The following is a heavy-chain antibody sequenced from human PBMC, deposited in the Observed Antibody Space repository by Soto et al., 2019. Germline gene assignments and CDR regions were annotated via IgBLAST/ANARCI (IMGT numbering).Heavy chain of an antibody. V-gene: IGHV4-31*03. CDR3: AGVQDADWNFDL. D-gene: IGHD3-3*01. CDR2: SYFTGSA. CDR1: GASIRSGGYY. J-gene: IGHJ2*01. Sequence: QVQLQESGPGLVKPSQTLSLTCTVTGASIRSGGYYWSWIRQLPGKGLEWIGYSYFTGSAHYNPSLKNRVIISVDTSKNQFSLKLNSVTAADTAVYFCAGVQDADWNFDLWGRGTLVTVSS.